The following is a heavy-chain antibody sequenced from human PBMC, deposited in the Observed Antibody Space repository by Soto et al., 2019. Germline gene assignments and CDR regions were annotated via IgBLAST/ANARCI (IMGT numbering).Heavy chain of an antibody. J-gene: IGHJ5*02. Sequence: EVQILESGGGLIQPGGSLRLSCAASGFSFSTFAMTWVRQAPGKGLEWVSTIISTGISTYYADSVKGRFTISRANSKNTLYLQMNSLIAEDSDVYYWAKGNYGDYGGFDPWGQGTLATVSS. D-gene: IGHD4-17*01. V-gene: IGHV3-23*01. CDR1: GFSFSTFA. CDR2: IISTGIST. CDR3: AKGNYGDYGGFDP.